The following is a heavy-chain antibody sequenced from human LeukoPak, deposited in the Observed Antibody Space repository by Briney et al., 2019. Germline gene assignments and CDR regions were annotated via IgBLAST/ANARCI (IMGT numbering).Heavy chain of an antibody. CDR3: ARGRGYSYANWFDP. CDR2: INHSGST. CDR1: GGSFSGYY. Sequence: PSETLSLTCAVYGGSFSGYYWSWIRQPPGKGLEWIGEINHSGSTNYNPSLKSRVTISVDTSKNQFSLKLSSVTAADTAVYYCARGRGYSYANWFDPWGQGTLVTVSS. V-gene: IGHV4-34*01. D-gene: IGHD5-18*01. J-gene: IGHJ5*02.